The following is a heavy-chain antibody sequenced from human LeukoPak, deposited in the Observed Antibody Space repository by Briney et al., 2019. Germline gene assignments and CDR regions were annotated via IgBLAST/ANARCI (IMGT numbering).Heavy chain of an antibody. CDR2: ISYDGSNK. CDR3: ARYDSSRYYYYGMDV. D-gene: IGHD3-22*01. Sequence: GRSLRLSCAASGFTFTSYAMHWVRQAPGKGLEWVAVISYDGSNKYYADSVKGRFTISRDNSKNTLYLQMNSLRAEDTAVYYCARYDSSRYYYYGMDVWGQGTTVTVSS. J-gene: IGHJ6*02. V-gene: IGHV3-30-3*01. CDR1: GFTFTSYA.